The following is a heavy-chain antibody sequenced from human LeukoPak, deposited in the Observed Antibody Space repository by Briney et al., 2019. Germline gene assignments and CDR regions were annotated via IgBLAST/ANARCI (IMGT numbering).Heavy chain of an antibody. Sequence: RGSLRLSCAASGFTFSSYAMSWVRQAPGKGLEWVAAISGSGGSTYYADSVRGRFTISRDNSKNTLYLQMNSLRAEDTAVYYCAKKYSTNGVCYRCFDYWGRGTLVTVSS. CDR1: GFTFSSYA. V-gene: IGHV3-23*01. D-gene: IGHD2-8*01. J-gene: IGHJ4*02. CDR3: AKKYSTNGVCYRCFDY. CDR2: ISGSGGST.